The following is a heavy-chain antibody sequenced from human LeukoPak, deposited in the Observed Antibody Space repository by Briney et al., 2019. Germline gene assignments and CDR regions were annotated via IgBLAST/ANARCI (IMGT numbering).Heavy chain of an antibody. CDR2: IKQDGSEK. D-gene: IGHD1-26*01. Sequence: GGSLRLSCAASGFTVSSNYMSWVRQAPGKGLEWVANIKQDGSEKYYVDSVKGRFTISRDNAKNSLYLQMNSLRAEDTAVYYYAKDRKYSGSYYFDYWGQGTLVTVSS. J-gene: IGHJ4*02. CDR3: AKDRKYSGSYYFDY. V-gene: IGHV3-7*03. CDR1: GFTVSSNY.